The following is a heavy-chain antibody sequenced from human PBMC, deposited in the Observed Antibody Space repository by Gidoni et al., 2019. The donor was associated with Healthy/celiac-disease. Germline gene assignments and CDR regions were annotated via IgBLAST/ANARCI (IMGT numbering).Heavy chain of an antibody. CDR1: GYAATSYA. V-gene: IGHV1-3*01. Sequence: QVQLVQSGAEVTKPRASAKASCQASGYAATSYAMHCVRQAPGQGLDWMGWINAGNGNTNYSQKFQDRVTITRDTSASTAYMELSSLRSEDTAVYYCARDRSSGYPREYFDYWGQGTLVTVSS. CDR2: INAGNGNT. CDR3: ARDRSSGYPREYFDY. J-gene: IGHJ4*02. D-gene: IGHD3-22*01.